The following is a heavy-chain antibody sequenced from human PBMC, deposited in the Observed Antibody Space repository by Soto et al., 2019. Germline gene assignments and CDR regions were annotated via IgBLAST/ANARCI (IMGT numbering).Heavy chain of an antibody. CDR2: ISYDGSNK. V-gene: IGHV3-30*18. CDR3: AKARPPANSGGHYFYYYYYYGMDV. D-gene: IGHD1-26*01. Sequence: QVQLVESGGGVVQPGRSLRLSCAASGFTFSSYGMYWVRQAPGKGLEWVAVISYDGSNKYYADSVKGRFTISRDNSKNTLYLQMNSMRAEDTAVYYCAKARPPANSGGHYFYYYYYYGMDVWGQGTTVTVSS. J-gene: IGHJ6*02. CDR1: GFTFSSYG.